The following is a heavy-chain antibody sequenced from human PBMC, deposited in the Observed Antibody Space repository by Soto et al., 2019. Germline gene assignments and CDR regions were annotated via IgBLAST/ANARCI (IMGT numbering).Heavy chain of an antibody. D-gene: IGHD2-8*01. V-gene: IGHV4-39*01. CDR2: IYYSGST. CDR3: ARRNTDIVLMVYAKHINWFDP. CDR1: GGSISSSSYY. Sequence: SETLSLTCTVSGGSISSSSYYWGWIRQPPGKGLEWIGSIYYSGSTYYNPSLKSRVTISVDTSKNQFSLKLSSVTAADTAVYYCARRNTDIVLMVYAKHINWFDPWGQGTLVTVSS. J-gene: IGHJ5*02.